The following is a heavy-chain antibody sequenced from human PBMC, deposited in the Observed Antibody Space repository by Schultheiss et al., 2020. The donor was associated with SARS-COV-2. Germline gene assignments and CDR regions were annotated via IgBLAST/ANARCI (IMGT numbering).Heavy chain of an antibody. Sequence: SQTLSLTCSVSGGSISSPDSHWSWIRQPPGEGLEWIGYIYYSGGTYYNPSLKSRVSMSVDTSKNQFSLKLSSVTAADTAVYYCAKFPGSSGSFDYWGQGTLVTVSS. CDR1: GGSISSPDSH. CDR2: IYYSGGT. V-gene: IGHV4-30-4*01. CDR3: AKFPGSSGSFDY. D-gene: IGHD6-19*01. J-gene: IGHJ4*02.